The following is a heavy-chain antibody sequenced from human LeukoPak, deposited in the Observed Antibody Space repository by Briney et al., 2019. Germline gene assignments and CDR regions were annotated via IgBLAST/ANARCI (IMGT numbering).Heavy chain of an antibody. CDR3: ARGGSSGWYRFVDWFDP. V-gene: IGHV1-46*01. Sequence: ASVKVSCKASGYTFISYYLHWVRQAPGQGLEWMGIINPSGGSTSYAQKFQGRVTMTRDTSTSTVYMELSSLRSEDTAVYYCARGGSSGWYRFVDWFDPWGQGTLVTVSS. D-gene: IGHD6-19*01. CDR2: INPSGGST. J-gene: IGHJ5*02. CDR1: GYTFISYY.